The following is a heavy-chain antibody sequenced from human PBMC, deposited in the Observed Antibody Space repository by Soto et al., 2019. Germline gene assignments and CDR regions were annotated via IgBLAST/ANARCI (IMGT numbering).Heavy chain of an antibody. D-gene: IGHD3-16*02. J-gene: IGHJ3*02. CDR1: GFSLTTKGVG. V-gene: IGHV2-5*02. CDR2: IYWDDDK. Sequence: QITLKESGPTLVGPTQTLTLTCTFSGFSLTTKGVGVGWIRQPPGKALEWLAIIYWDDDKRYSPSLKNRLTITKDTSKNHVVLTMANMVPLDTATYYCAHIVITFGGVIGDDAFDIWGQGTMVTVSS. CDR3: AHIVITFGGVIGDDAFDI.